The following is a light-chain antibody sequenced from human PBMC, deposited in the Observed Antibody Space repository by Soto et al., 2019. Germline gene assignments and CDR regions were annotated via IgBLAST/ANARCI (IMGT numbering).Light chain of an antibody. CDR1: SSDVGGYDY. V-gene: IGLV2-11*01. CDR3: CSRAGRYGFL. Sequence: QSALTQTRSVSGSPGQSVTISCTGTSSDVGGYDYVSWYQQHPDKAPRLMIYDVSKRPSGVPDRFSGSKSGNTASLTISGLQAEDEADYYCCSRAGRYGFLFGGGTKVTV. J-gene: IGLJ3*02. CDR2: DVS.